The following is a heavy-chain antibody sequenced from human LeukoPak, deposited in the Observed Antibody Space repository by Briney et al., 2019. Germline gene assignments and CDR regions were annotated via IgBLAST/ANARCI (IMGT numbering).Heavy chain of an antibody. CDR1: GFTFSSYA. V-gene: IGHV3-30*04. J-gene: IGHJ4*02. CDR2: ISYDGSNQ. D-gene: IGHD3-10*01. Sequence: PGGSLRLSCAASGFTFSSYAIRWVRQDPGKGLEWLGIISYDGSNQDYADSVKGRFTISRDNSKNTLYLQMNSLRGEDTAVYYCARDYGSRLTKGYYLDYWGQGTLVTVSS. CDR3: ARDYGSRLTKGYYLDY.